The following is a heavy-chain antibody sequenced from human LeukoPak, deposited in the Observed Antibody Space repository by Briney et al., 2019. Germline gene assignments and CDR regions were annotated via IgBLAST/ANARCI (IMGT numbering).Heavy chain of an antibody. CDR2: IYYRVTT. V-gene: IGHV4-59*11. CDR1: GGSLSIHY. J-gene: IGHJ6*03. CDR3: ARRPSRLYYYYMDV. Sequence: SETLSLTCTVAGGSLSIHYCSWIRHPPGRVLEWDGYIYYRVTTNYNTYLKSRVTLSVDKSKNQFYLKLSSVTAADTAVYYCARRPSRLYYYYMDVWGKGTTVTVSS. D-gene: IGHD5/OR15-5a*01.